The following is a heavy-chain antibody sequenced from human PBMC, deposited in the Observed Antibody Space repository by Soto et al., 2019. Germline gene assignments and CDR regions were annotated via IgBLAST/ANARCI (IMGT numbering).Heavy chain of an antibody. Sequence: EVHLVDAGGGLVQPGGSLRLSCAASGLTFSNYDMSWVRQPPGKGLAWVSGISSTGINTYYADSVKGRFTISRAHAQHTLYLQINSLRAADTTLYYGATALVVVTRLDYWVPGALVTVSS. D-gene: IGHD2-15*01. CDR2: ISSTGINT. CDR1: GLTFSNYD. CDR3: ATALVVVTRLDY. V-gene: IGHV3-23*04. J-gene: IGHJ4*02.